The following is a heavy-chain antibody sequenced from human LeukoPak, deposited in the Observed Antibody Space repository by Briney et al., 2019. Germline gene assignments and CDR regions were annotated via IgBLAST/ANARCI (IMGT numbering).Heavy chain of an antibody. J-gene: IGHJ4*02. Sequence: GGSLRLSCAASGFTFSSYEMNWVRQAPGKGLEWVSAISGSGGSTYYADSVKGRFTISRDNSKNTLYLQMNSLRAEDTAVYYCAKDLKTTVTPYYFDYWGQGTLVTVSS. CDR3: AKDLKTTVTPYYFDY. V-gene: IGHV3-23*01. D-gene: IGHD4-17*01. CDR2: ISGSGGST. CDR1: GFTFSSYE.